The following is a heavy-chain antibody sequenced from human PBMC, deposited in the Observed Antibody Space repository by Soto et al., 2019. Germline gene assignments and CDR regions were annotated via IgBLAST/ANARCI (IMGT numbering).Heavy chain of an antibody. V-gene: IGHV1-69*13. CDR2: IIPIFGTA. J-gene: IGHJ6*02. CDR1: GGTFSSYA. CDR3: ARDGYYDFWSGPRQRGYYYYGMDI. Sequence: ASVKVSCKASGGTFSSYAISWVRQAPGQGLEWMGGIIPIFGTANYAQKFQGRVTITADESTSTAYMELSSLRSEDTAVYYCARDGYYDFWSGPRQRGYYYYGMDIWGQGTTVTGS. D-gene: IGHD3-3*01.